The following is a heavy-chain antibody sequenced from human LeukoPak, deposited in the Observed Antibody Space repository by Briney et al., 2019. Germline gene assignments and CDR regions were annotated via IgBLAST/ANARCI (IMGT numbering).Heavy chain of an antibody. Sequence: ASVKVSCKASGYTFTSYGISWVRQAPGQGLEWMGWINPNSGGTNYAQKLQGRVTMTTDTSTSTAYMELRSLRSDDTAVYYCAREYGYCSSTSCLGHGMDVWGQGTTVTVSS. CDR3: AREYGYCSSTSCLGHGMDV. D-gene: IGHD2-2*01. J-gene: IGHJ6*02. CDR2: INPNSGGT. V-gene: IGHV1-18*01. CDR1: GYTFTSYG.